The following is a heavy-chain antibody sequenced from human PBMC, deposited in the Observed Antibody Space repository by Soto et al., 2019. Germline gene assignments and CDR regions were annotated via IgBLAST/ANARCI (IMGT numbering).Heavy chain of an antibody. Sequence: SETLSLTCTVSGGSISSDDHFWTWIRQPPGKGLEWIGYIHYSESTYYNPSLKSRVTISIDMSKNQFSLKLSSVTAADTAVYYCARGGYYYGSGSSLFDYWGQGTLVTVSS. V-gene: IGHV4-30-4*02. D-gene: IGHD3-10*01. CDR1: GGSISSDDHF. CDR2: IHYSEST. J-gene: IGHJ4*02. CDR3: ARGGYYYGSGSSLFDY.